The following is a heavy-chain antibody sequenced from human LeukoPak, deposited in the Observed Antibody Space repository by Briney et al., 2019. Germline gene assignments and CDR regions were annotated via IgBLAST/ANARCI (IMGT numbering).Heavy chain of an antibody. D-gene: IGHD1-26*01. CDR3: ARTNSGNYFDY. V-gene: IGHV3-7*03. CDR1: GWSFSSYW. Sequence: GGSLRLSCAVSGWSFSSYWMSWVRQVPGKGLEWVSSINEVGSDTRYADSVRGRFTISRDNAKNSLYLQMNSLRAEDTAVYFCARTNSGNYFDYWGQGTLVTVSS. CDR2: INEVGSDT. J-gene: IGHJ4*02.